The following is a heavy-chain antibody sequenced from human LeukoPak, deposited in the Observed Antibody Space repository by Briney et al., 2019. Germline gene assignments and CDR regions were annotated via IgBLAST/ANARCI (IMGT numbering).Heavy chain of an antibody. CDR3: ARLLVWARSGGSCYLFDY. Sequence: PSETLSLTCTVSGGSISSYYWSWIRQPPGKGLEWIGYIYYSGSTNYNSSLKSRVTISVDTSKNQFSLKLSSVTAADTAVYYCARLLVWARSGGSCYLFDYWGQGTLVTVSS. D-gene: IGHD2-15*01. J-gene: IGHJ4*02. V-gene: IGHV4-59*08. CDR2: IYYSGST. CDR1: GGSISSYY.